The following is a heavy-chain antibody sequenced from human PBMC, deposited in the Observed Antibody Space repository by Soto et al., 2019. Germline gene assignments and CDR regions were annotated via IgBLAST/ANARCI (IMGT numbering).Heavy chain of an antibody. CDR2: IHPDGGHT. Sequence: ASVKVSCKASGYTFTNYYVQWVRQAPGQGLEWMGVIHPDGGHTTYSQKFQDRVTMTRDTFTSTIYMELSSLKSEDTAVYYCARGDNDHWGQATLVTFSS. CDR1: GYTFTNYY. J-gene: IGHJ1*01. CDR3: ARGDNDH. V-gene: IGHV1-46*01.